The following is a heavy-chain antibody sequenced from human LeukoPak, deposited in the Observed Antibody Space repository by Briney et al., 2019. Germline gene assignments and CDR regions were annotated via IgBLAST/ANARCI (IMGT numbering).Heavy chain of an antibody. CDR2: IYYSGST. D-gene: IGHD5-12*01. V-gene: IGHV4-39*07. CDR1: GGSISSSSYY. CDR3: ARAIVATITWFDY. Sequence: SETLSLTCTVSGGSISSSSYYWGWNRQPPGKGLEWIGSIYYSGSTYYNPSLKSRVTISVDTSKNQFSLKLSSVTAADTAVYYCARAIVATITWFDYWGQGTLVTVSS. J-gene: IGHJ4*02.